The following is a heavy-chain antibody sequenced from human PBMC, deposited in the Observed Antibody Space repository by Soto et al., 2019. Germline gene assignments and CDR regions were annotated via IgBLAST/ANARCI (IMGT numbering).Heavy chain of an antibody. Sequence: SVKVSCKASGGTFSSYGISWVRQAPGQGLEWMGGIIPIIGTANYAQKFQGRVTITADESTSTAYMELSSLRSEDTAVYYCARPTFYDFWSGYQTGYYYYGMDVWGQGTTVTVSS. J-gene: IGHJ6*02. CDR2: IIPIIGTA. V-gene: IGHV1-69*13. CDR3: ARPTFYDFWSGYQTGYYYYGMDV. CDR1: GGTFSSYG. D-gene: IGHD3-3*01.